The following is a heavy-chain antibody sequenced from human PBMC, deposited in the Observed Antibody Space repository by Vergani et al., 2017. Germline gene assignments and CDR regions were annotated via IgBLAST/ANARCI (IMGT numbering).Heavy chain of an antibody. CDR2: IYYSGST. D-gene: IGHD2-2*01. Sequence: QVQLQESGPGLVKPSQTLSLTCTVSGGSISSGDYYWSWIRQPPGKGLEWIGYIYYSGSTYYNPSLKSRVTISVDTSKNQFSLKLSSVTAADTAVYYCARVRWLATVPAAIDYWGQGTLVTVSS. CDR3: ARVRWLATVPAAIDY. CDR1: GGSISSGDYY. V-gene: IGHV4-30-4*08. J-gene: IGHJ4*02.